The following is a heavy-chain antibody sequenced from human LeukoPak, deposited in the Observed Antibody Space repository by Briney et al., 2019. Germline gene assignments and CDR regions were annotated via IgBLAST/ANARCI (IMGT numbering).Heavy chain of an antibody. J-gene: IGHJ5*02. CDR2: ISSNGDSS. Sequence: PRGSLRLSCAASGFTFSSYAMHWVRQAPGKGLEYVSSISSNGDSSYYANSVKGRFIISRDNSKNTLYLQMGSLRAEDMAVYYCARDHTGWFDPWGQGTLVTVSS. D-gene: IGHD2-8*02. CDR3: ARDHTGWFDP. V-gene: IGHV3-64*01. CDR1: GFTFSSYA.